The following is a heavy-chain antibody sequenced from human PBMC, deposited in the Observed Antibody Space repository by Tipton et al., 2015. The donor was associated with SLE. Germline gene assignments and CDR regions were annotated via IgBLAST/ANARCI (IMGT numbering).Heavy chain of an antibody. CDR1: GGSISSYY. Sequence: TLSLTCTVSGGSISSYYWSWIRQPPGKGLEWIGYIYYSGSTNYNPSLKSRVTISVDTSKNQFSLKLSSVTAADTAVYYCATGYYYGSGSHLGYWGQGTLVTVSS. CDR3: ATGYYYGSGSHLGY. V-gene: IGHV4-59*12. D-gene: IGHD3-10*01. CDR2: IYYSGST. J-gene: IGHJ4*02.